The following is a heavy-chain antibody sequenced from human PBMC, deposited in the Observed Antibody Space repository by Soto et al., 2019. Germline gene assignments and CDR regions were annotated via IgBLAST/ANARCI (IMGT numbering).Heavy chain of an antibody. D-gene: IGHD3-10*01. CDR3: AKNSGYGPHDY. J-gene: IGHJ4*02. CDR2: ISYDGSNK. Sequence: GGSLRLSCAASGFTFSSYGMHWVRQAPGKGLEWVAVISYDGSNKYYADSVKGRFTISRDNSKNTLYLQMNSLRAEDTAVYYCAKNSGYGPHDYWGQGTLVTVSS. CDR1: GFTFSSYG. V-gene: IGHV3-30*18.